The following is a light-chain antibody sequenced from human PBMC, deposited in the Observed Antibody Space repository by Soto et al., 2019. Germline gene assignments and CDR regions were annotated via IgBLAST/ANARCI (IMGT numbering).Light chain of an antibody. J-gene: IGKJ1*01. Sequence: DIQMTQSPSTLSASVGDRVTITCRASQSISSWLAWYQQKPGKAPKLLIYDASTLESGVPSRFSGSESGTEFTLTISSLQPDDFATYYCQQYNSYSFTFGHGTKVEIK. CDR2: DAS. V-gene: IGKV1-5*01. CDR1: QSISSW. CDR3: QQYNSYSFT.